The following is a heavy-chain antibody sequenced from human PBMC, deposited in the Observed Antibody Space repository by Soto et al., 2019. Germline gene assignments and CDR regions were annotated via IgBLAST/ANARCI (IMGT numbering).Heavy chain of an antibody. CDR2: ITSGSSTI. J-gene: IGHJ4*02. V-gene: IGHV3-48*01. Sequence: EVQLVESGGGLVQPGGSLRLSCVVSGFTFSSYSMDWVRQAPGKGLEWVSYITSGSSTIHYADSVKGRFTISRDNAKNSVFLQMNSLRVEETAVYYCVRDAGSLGYWGQGTLVTVSS. CDR3: VRDAGSLGY. CDR1: GFTFSSYS. D-gene: IGHD3-10*01.